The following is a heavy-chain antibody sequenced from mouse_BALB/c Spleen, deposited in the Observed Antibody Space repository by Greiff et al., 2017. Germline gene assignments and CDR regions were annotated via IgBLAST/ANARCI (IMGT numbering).Heavy chain of an antibody. V-gene: IGHV1S81*02. CDR1: GYTFTSYW. J-gene: IGHJ4*01. CDR3: ARQSYYAMDY. CDR2: INPSNGRT. Sequence: QVQLKQPGAELVKPGASVKLSCKASGYTFTSYWMHWVKQRPGQGLEWIGEINPSNGRTNYNEKFKSKATLTVDKSSSTAYMQLSSLTSEDSAVYYCARQSYYAMDYWGQGTSVTVSS.